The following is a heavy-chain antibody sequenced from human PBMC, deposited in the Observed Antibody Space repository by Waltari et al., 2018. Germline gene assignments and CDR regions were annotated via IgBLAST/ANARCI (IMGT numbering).Heavy chain of an antibody. V-gene: IGHV3-7*03. D-gene: IGHD5-12*01. J-gene: IGHJ4*02. CDR1: GFTFSNYW. CDR2: IKQDGSEK. CDR3: GRDRGYGQSDS. Sequence: EVQLVESGGGLVQPGGSLRLSCAASGFTFSNYWVSWVRQAPGKGLEWVANIKQDGSEKDYVDSVKGRFTISRDNAKNSLYLQMNSLRAEDTAVYYCGRDRGYGQSDSWGQGTLVTVSS.